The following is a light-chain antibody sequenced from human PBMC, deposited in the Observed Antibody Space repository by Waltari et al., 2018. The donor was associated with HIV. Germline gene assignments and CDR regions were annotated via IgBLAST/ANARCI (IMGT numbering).Light chain of an antibody. Sequence: SSDLTQDPSVSVALGQTVRITCQGDSLRSYYASWYQHKPGQAPVVVFFGRNNRPSGIPDRFSGSSSGNTASLTITGAQAEDEADYYCHSRDSSGFHVVFGGGT. CDR1: SLRSYY. V-gene: IGLV3-19*01. J-gene: IGLJ2*01. CDR2: GRN. CDR3: HSRDSSGFHVV.